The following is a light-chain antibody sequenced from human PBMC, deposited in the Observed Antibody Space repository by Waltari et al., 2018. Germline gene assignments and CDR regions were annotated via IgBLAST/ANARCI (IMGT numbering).Light chain of an antibody. V-gene: IGLV2-14*01. J-gene: IGLJ1*01. Sequence: QSALTQPASVSGSPGQSITIPCTRTLSDVGGYPYASWSQHHPGQAPKLIVYEVTDRPSGVSNRFSGSKSGDTASLTISGLQAEDEADYYCSSCSYTPTTTVVFGTGTRVTVL. CDR1: LSDVGGYPY. CDR2: EVT. CDR3: SSCSYTPTTTVV.